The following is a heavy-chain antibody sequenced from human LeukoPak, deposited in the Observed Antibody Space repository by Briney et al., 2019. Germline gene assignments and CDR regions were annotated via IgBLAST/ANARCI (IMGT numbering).Heavy chain of an antibody. CDR3: AQGMVRGVSSFDY. D-gene: IGHD3-10*01. Sequence: ASVKVSCKASGGTFSSYAISWVRQAPGQGLEWMGRIIPILGIANYAQKFQGRVTVTRNTSISTAYMELSSLRSEDTAVYYCAQGMVRGVSSFDYWGQGTLVTVSS. V-gene: IGHV1-69*04. CDR2: IIPILGIA. CDR1: GGTFSSYA. J-gene: IGHJ4*02.